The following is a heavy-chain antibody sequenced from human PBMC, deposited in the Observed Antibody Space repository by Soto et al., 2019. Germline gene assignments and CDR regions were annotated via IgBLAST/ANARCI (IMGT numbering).Heavy chain of an antibody. CDR3: LRDMQLWRLDS. Sequence: GGSLRLSCTASGFSVNSIYMSWVRQAPGKGLEWVSVIFRNGGTKYADAVKGRFTISRDSSKNTLYLQMDNLRVEDTAVYYCLRDMQLWRLDSWGQGTLVTVSS. D-gene: IGHD2-21*01. V-gene: IGHV3-66*01. CDR2: IFRNGGT. J-gene: IGHJ4*02. CDR1: GFSVNSIY.